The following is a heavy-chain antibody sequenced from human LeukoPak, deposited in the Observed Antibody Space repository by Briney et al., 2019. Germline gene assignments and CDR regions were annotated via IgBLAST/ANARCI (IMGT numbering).Heavy chain of an antibody. J-gene: IGHJ4*02. V-gene: IGHV3-11*05. Sequence: PGRSLRLSCAASGFIFSDYFMSWIRQAPEKEREWISYISSNSKYTNYADSAKGGFTISRDNAKKSLYLQMNSLRAEDTAVYYCARDNGNKYYFDYWGQGTLVTVSA. CDR2: ISSNSKYT. D-gene: IGHD2-8*01. CDR1: GFIFSDYF. CDR3: ARDNGNKYYFDY.